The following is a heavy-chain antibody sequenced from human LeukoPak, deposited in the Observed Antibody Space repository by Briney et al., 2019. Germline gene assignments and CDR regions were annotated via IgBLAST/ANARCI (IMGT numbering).Heavy chain of an antibody. D-gene: IGHD2-2*01. J-gene: IGHJ3*02. Sequence: SETLSLTCAVYGGSFSGYYWSWIRQPPGKGLEWIGEINHSGSTNYNPSLKSRVTISIDTSKNQFSLRLSSVTAADTAVYYCARWEDIVVVPAATPDAFDIWGQGTMVTVSS. CDR3: ARWEDIVVVPAATPDAFDI. CDR2: INHSGST. V-gene: IGHV4-34*01. CDR1: GGSFSGYY.